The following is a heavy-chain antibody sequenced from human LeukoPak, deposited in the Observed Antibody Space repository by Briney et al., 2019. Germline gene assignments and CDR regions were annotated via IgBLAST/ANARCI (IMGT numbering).Heavy chain of an antibody. CDR2: ISSNGGTT. V-gene: IGHV3-64D*09. J-gene: IGHJ4*02. CDR1: GFTFNSYA. CDR3: ARGLGSGTFPLFDY. Sequence: GGSLRLSCSASGFTFNSYAMHWVRQAPGKGLEYVSAISSNGGTTYYADSVKGRFTISRDNSKNTVYLQMSSLRPEDTAVYYCARGLGSGTFPLFDYWGQGTLVTVSS. D-gene: IGHD3-10*01.